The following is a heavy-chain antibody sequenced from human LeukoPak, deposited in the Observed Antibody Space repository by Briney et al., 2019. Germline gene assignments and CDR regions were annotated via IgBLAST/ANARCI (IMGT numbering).Heavy chain of an antibody. J-gene: IGHJ5*02. CDR2: INHSGST. CDR3: ARRKTIYGSGRYHWFDP. CDR1: GFSFSDYS. V-gene: IGHV4-34*01. D-gene: IGHD3-10*01. Sequence: GSLRLSCAASGFSFSDYSMIWVRQAPGKGLEWIGEINHSGSTNYNPSLKSRVTISVDTSKNQFSLKLSSVTAADTAVYYCARRKTIYGSGRYHWFDPWGQGTLVTVSS.